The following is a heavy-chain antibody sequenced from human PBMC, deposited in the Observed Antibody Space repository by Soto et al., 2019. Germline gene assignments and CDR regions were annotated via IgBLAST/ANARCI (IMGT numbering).Heavy chain of an antibody. CDR3: VKVSTFYDILTGYYSTNFFDP. CDR1: GFTFSEYS. CDR2: ISSDGDIT. J-gene: IGHJ5*02. V-gene: IGHV3-64D*06. Sequence: GGSLRLSCSASGFTFSEYSMHWVRQAPGKGLQYVSTISSDGDITYYADSVKGRFAISRDNSKNTLYLQMNSLRPEDTAVYYCVKVSTFYDILTGYYSTNFFDPWGQGTLVTVSS. D-gene: IGHD3-9*01.